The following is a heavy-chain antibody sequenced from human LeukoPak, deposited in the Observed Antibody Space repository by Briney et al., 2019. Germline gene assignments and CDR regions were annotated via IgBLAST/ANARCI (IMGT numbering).Heavy chain of an antibody. D-gene: IGHD2-21*01. CDR2: ISGISGSA. CDR1: GITFSSYA. CDR3: AKVIYFGGECYSCGMDV. J-gene: IGHJ6*02. V-gene: IGHV3-23*01. Sequence: PGGSLRLSCAASGITFSSYAMSWVRQAPGKGLEWVSSISGISGSAYYADSVKGRFIISRDNPKNTLFLQMNSLRPEDTAVYYCAKVIYFGGECYSCGMDVWGQGATVTVSS.